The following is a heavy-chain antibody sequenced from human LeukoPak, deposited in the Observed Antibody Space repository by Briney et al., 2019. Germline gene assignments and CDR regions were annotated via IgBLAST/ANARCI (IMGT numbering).Heavy chain of an antibody. J-gene: IGHJ6*02. CDR2: ISGSGDST. D-gene: IGHD3-3*01. CDR3: AKRTHVLQFSVYYYSMDV. V-gene: IGHV3-23*01. CDR1: GFTFSSSA. Sequence: TGGSLRLSCAASGFTFSSSAMSWVRQAPGKGLEWVSAISGSGDSTHYADSVKGRFTISRDNSKNTLYLQMNSLRAEDTAVYYCAKRTHVLQFSVYYYSMDVWGQGTTVTVSS.